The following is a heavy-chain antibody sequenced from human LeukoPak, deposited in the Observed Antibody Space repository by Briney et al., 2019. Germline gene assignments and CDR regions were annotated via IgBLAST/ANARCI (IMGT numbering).Heavy chain of an antibody. CDR3: ARQTIDCSSTSCYVGLDY. V-gene: IGHV5-51*01. CDR1: GYSFTSYW. D-gene: IGHD2-2*01. J-gene: IGHJ4*02. CDR2: IYPGDSDT. Sequence: KSGESLKISCKGSGYSFTSYWIGWVRQMPGKGLEWMGIIYPGDSDTRYSPSFEGQVTISVDKSISTAYLQWSSLKASDTAMYYCARQTIDCSSTSCYVGLDYWGQGTLVTVSS.